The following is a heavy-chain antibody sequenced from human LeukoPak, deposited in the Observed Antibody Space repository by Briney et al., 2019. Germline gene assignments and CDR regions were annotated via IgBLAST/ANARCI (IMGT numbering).Heavy chain of an antibody. CDR1: GFTFSSYW. CDR3: AKGDDYGDYFDY. V-gene: IGHV3-7*01. CDR2: IKQDGSEK. D-gene: IGHD4-17*01. J-gene: IGHJ4*02. Sequence: GGSLRLSCAASGFTFSSYWMSWVRQAPGKGLEWVANIKQDGSEKYYVDSVKGRFTISRDNSKNTLYLQMNSLRAEDTAVYYCAKGDDYGDYFDYWGQGTLVTVSS.